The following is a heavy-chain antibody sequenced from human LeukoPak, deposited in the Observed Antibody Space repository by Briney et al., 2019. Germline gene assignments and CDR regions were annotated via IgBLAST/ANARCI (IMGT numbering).Heavy chain of an antibody. CDR3: AREIGRGTVTFDY. J-gene: IGHJ4*02. D-gene: IGHD4-17*01. CDR1: GGSISSGSHY. CDR2: IYTSGST. Sequence: PSETLSLTCTVSGGSISSGSHYWSWIRQPAGKGLEWIGRIYTSGSTNYNPSLKSRVTISVDTSKNQFSLKLSSVTAADTAVYYCAREIGRGTVTFDYWGQGTLVTVSS. V-gene: IGHV4-61*02.